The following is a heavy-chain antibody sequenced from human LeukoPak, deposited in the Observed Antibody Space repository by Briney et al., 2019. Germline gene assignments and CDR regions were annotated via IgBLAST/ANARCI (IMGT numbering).Heavy chain of an antibody. D-gene: IGHD6-19*01. Sequence: ASVKVSCKASGYTFTSHYMHWVRQAPGQGLEWMGWINPNSGGTNYAQKFQGRVTMTRDTSISTAYMELSRLRSDDTAVYYCARSQGSSGWYWFNPWGQGTLVTVSS. CDR2: INPNSGGT. CDR3: ARSQGSSGWYWFNP. J-gene: IGHJ5*02. V-gene: IGHV1-2*02. CDR1: GYTFTSHY.